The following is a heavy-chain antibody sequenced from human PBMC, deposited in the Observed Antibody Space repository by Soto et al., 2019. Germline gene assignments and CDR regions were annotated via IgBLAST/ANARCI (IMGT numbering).Heavy chain of an antibody. CDR3: XXCRIAXAERGGSYGVDY. CDR1: GGSFSGYY. V-gene: IGHV4-34*01. Sequence: QVQLQQWGAGLLKPSETLSLTCAVYGGSFSGYYWSWIRQPPGKGLEWIGEINHSGSTNYNPSLKXXXXXXXXXXXXXXXXXXXXXXXXXXXXXXXXXCRIAXAERGGSYGVDYWGQGTLVTVSS. J-gene: IGHJ4*02. D-gene: IGHD6-13*01. CDR2: INHSGST.